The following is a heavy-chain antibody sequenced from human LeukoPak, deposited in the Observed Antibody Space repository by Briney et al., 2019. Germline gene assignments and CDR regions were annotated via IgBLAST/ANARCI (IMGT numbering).Heavy chain of an antibody. D-gene: IGHD6-13*01. CDR1: GGTFSSYA. V-gene: IGHV1-69*05. CDR2: IIPIFGTA. CDR3: ARDQRTRYSSSWENWFDP. Sequence: SVKVSFKASGGTFSSYAISWVRQPPGQGLEWMGRIIPIFGTANYAQKFQGRVTITTDESTSTAYMELSSLRSEDTAVYYCARDQRTRYSSSWENWFDPWGQGTLVTVSS. J-gene: IGHJ5*02.